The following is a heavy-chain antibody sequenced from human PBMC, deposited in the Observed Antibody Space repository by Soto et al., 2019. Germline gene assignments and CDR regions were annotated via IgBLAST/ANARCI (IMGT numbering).Heavy chain of an antibody. CDR2: IIPIFGTA. V-gene: IGHV1-69*13. Sequence: GASVKVSCKASGGTFSSYAISWVRQSPGPGLEWMGGIIPIFGTANYAQKFQGRVTITADESTSTAYMELSSLRSEDTAVYYCAIDPRQDSSGYYSFPNAFAIWGQGTMV. D-gene: IGHD3-22*01. CDR1: GGTFSSYA. J-gene: IGHJ3*02. CDR3: AIDPRQDSSGYYSFPNAFAI.